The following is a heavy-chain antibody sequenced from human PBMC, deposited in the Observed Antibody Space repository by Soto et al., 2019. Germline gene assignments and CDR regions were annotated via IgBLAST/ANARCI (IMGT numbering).Heavy chain of an antibody. J-gene: IGHJ4*02. V-gene: IGHV4-31*03. CDR2: IDNSGST. D-gene: IGHD3-10*02. Sequence: SETLSLTCTVSGASVSAGVYYWTWIRQHSGKGLEWIGYIDNSGSTYYNPSLTGRVDISVDTSKNEFSLNLQSLTAADTAFYYCAGAVSDFDVRRYRTSYFDQWGQGILVTVSS. CDR1: GASVSAGVYY. CDR3: AGAVSDFDVRRYRTSYFDQ.